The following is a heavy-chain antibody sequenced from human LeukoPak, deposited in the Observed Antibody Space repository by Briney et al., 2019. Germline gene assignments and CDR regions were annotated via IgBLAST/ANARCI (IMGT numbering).Heavy chain of an antibody. V-gene: IGHV1-18*04. J-gene: IGHJ4*02. CDR2: ISIYSNNT. D-gene: IGHD3-16*02. CDR3: ARDAMVTFGGLLDPSPFDY. CDR1: GYTFTTYY. Sequence: ASVKVSCKASGYTFTTYYMHWVRQAPGQGLEWLGWISIYSNNTNYTQNLQGRVTMTTDTSTSTAYLELRSLRSDDTAVYYCARDAMVTFGGLLDPSPFDYWGQGTPVTVSS.